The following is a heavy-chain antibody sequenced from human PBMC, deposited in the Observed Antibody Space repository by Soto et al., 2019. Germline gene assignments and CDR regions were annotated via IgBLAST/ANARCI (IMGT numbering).Heavy chain of an antibody. D-gene: IGHD3-10*01. CDR3: ARHNYASGFFDY. J-gene: IGHJ4*02. Sequence: SETLSLTCSVSGGSISSGVYYWGWIRKPPGKGLEWIGSMFHSGRTYQNPSLKSRVIISVDTSTNQFSLKLRSVTAADTAVYFCARHNYASGFFDYWGRGTLVTVSS. CDR1: GGSISSGVYY. V-gene: IGHV4-39*01. CDR2: MFHSGRT.